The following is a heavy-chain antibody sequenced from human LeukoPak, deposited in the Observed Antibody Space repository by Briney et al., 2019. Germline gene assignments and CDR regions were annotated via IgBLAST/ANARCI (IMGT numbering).Heavy chain of an antibody. CDR2: IYYSGST. Sequence: NPSETLSLTCTISGGSISSSSYYWGWIRQPPGKGLEWIGSIYYSGSTYYNPSLKSRVTISVDTSKNQFSLKLSSVTAADTAVYYCARDGWGVTGYSNYVNYWGQGTLVTVSS. V-gene: IGHV4-39*07. CDR1: GGSISSSSYY. CDR3: ARDGWGVTGYSNYVNY. J-gene: IGHJ4*02. D-gene: IGHD4-11*01.